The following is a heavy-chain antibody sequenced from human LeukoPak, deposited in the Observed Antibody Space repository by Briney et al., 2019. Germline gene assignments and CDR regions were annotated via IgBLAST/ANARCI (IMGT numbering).Heavy chain of an antibody. CDR2: ISSNGGST. V-gene: IGHV3-64D*09. CDR3: VSTYYYDSSGYYPFDY. J-gene: IGHJ4*02. CDR1: GFTFSNNA. Sequence: PGGSLRLSCSASGFTFSNNAMHWVRQAPGKGLEYVSGISSNGGSTHYADTVEGRFTISRDNSKNTLYLQMSSLRAEDTAVYYCVSTYYYDSSGYYPFDYWGQGTPVTVSS. D-gene: IGHD3-22*01.